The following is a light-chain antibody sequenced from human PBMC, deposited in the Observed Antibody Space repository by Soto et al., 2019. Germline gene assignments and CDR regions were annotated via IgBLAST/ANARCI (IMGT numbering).Light chain of an antibody. Sequence: KVMTQSAATMSVSPKERNTLSCGASQNINNNLAWYQQKPGQAPRLLIYGASTRATGIPARFSGSGSGTEFTLSISCLQSEDFAVYCCQQYNNWPITFAQGTRLEIK. CDR3: QQYNNWPIT. J-gene: IGKJ5*01. CDR1: QNINNN. V-gene: IGKV3-15*01. CDR2: GAS.